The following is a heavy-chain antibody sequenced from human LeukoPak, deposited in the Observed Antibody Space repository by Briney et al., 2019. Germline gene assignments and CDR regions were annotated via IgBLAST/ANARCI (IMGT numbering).Heavy chain of an antibody. V-gene: IGHV4-59*01. D-gene: IGHD5-12*01. CDR2: IYYSGST. CDR3: ARGVGGYDLMYNWFDP. J-gene: IGHJ5*02. CDR1: GGSISSYY. Sequence: SETLSLTCTVSGGSISSYYWSCIRQPPGKGLEWIGYIYYSGSTNYNPSLKSRVTISLDTSKNEFSLKLSSVTAADTAVYYCARGVGGYDLMYNWFDPWGQGTLVTVSS.